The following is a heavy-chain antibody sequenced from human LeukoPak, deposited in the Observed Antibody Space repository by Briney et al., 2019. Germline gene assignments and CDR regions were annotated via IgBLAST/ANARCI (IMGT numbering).Heavy chain of an antibody. CDR3: ARVGGRSGYYCFDS. J-gene: IGHJ4*02. CDR2: TYYSGST. CDR1: GGSISSYY. V-gene: IGHV4-59*01. D-gene: IGHD3-22*01. Sequence: SETLSLTCTVSGGSISSYYWSWLRQPPGKGLEWIGYTYYSGSTNYNPSLRSRVTISVDTSKNQFSLKLSSVTAADRAVYHCARVGGRSGYYCFDSWGQGTLVTVSS.